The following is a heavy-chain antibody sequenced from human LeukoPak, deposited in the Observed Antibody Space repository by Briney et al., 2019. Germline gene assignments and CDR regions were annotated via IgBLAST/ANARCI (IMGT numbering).Heavy chain of an antibody. J-gene: IGHJ4*02. D-gene: IGHD2-15*01. V-gene: IGHV3-30*18. CDR1: GFSFTSYG. Sequence: GSLRLSCAASGFSFTSYGMHWVRQAPGQGLEWVAVISYDGSNKYYADSVKGRFTISRDNSKNTLYLQMNSLRAEDTAVYYCAKGAWHCSGGSCYSDYWGQGTLVTVSS. CDR2: ISYDGSNK. CDR3: AKGAWHCSGGSCYSDY.